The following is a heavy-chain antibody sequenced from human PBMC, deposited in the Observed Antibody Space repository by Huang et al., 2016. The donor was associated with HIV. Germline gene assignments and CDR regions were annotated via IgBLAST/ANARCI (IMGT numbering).Heavy chain of an antibody. V-gene: IGHV3-48*01. Sequence: EVHLVESGGGLVQPGGFLRLSCAASGFTFSSYSMNWVRQTPGKGLEWVSYISSTGSAKYYADSGKDRFTIARDNANNSLYLQMNSLRAEDAGVYFCAMGYGPFDFWGQGTLVTVSS. CDR2: ISSTGSAK. J-gene: IGHJ4*02. D-gene: IGHD5-18*01. CDR1: GFTFSSYS. CDR3: AMGYGPFDF.